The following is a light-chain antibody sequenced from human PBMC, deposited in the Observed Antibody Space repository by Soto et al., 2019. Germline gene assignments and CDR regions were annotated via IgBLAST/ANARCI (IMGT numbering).Light chain of an antibody. CDR3: QQYYTTPRT. J-gene: IGKJ1*01. Sequence: DIVLTQSPDSLAVSLGERATINCKSSQSVLYTSNNKNYLAWYQQKPGQPPKVVIYWASTRESGVPDRFSGSGSVTDFTLTISSLQAEDVAVYYCQQYYTTPRTFGQGTKVELK. CDR1: QSVLYTSNNKNY. V-gene: IGKV4-1*01. CDR2: WAS.